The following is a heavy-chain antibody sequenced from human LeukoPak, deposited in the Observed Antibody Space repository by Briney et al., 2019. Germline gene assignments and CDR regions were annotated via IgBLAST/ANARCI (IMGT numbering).Heavy chain of an antibody. J-gene: IGHJ4*02. CDR1: GYTFTNYG. CDR3: ARDLFYSSGWYYFDY. CDR2: ISAHNGNA. Sequence: ASVKVSCKASGYTFTNYGISWVRQAPGQGLEWMGWISAHNGNANYAQKLQGRVTMTTDTSTSTAYMELRSLRSDDTAVYCCARDLFYSSGWYYFDYWGQGTLVTVSS. D-gene: IGHD6-19*01. V-gene: IGHV1-18*01.